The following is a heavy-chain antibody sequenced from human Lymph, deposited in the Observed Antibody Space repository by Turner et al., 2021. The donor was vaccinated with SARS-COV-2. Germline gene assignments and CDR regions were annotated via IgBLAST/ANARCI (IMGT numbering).Heavy chain of an antibody. CDR1: VYTFTSYD. J-gene: IGHJ5*02. V-gene: IGHV1-8*01. CDR2: MNPNSGNT. D-gene: IGHD3-9*01. CDR3: ARGAQLTVWFDP. Sequence: QVQLVQSGAEVTKSGASVKVCCKASVYTFTSYDIHWVRQATGQGLEWMGWMNPNSGNTGYAPKYQCRVTMTRNTSISTAYMELSSLRSEDTAVYYCARGAQLTVWFDPLGQGTLVTVSS.